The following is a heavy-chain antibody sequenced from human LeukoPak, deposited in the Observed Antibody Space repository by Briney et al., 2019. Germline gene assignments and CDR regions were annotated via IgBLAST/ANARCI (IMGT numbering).Heavy chain of an antibody. D-gene: IGHD3-22*01. J-gene: IGHJ6*02. CDR1: GYTFTSYG. CDR2: IIPIFGTA. CDR3: ARKADRDYYDSSGYSRALYYYYGMDV. Sequence: GASVKVSCKASGYTFTSYGISWVRQAPGQGLEWMGGIIPIFGTANYAQKFQGRVTITADESTSTAYMELGSLRSEDTAVYYCARKADRDYYDSSGYSRALYYYYGMDVWGQGTTVTVSS. V-gene: IGHV1-69*13.